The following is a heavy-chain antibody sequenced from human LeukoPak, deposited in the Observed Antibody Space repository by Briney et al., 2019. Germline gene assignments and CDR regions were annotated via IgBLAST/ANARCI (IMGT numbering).Heavy chain of an antibody. D-gene: IGHD3-22*01. CDR2: IYYSGIT. J-gene: IGHJ5*01. CDR3: ARHQYFYDGSDSFYLNWLDP. Sequence: SETLSLTCTVSGXSISSSSHYWGWIRQPPGKGLEWIGSIYYSGITYYNPSLKSRVTISVDTSKNQFSLKLSSVTAADTAVYYCARHQYFYDGSDSFYLNWLDPWGQGALVTVSS. CDR1: GXSISSSSHY. V-gene: IGHV4-39*01.